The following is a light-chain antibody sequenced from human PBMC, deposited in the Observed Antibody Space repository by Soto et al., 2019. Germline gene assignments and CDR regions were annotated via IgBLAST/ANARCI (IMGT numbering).Light chain of an antibody. CDR2: GAS. CDR1: QSVSSSD. Sequence: IVLTQSPGTLSLSPGERATLSCRASQSVSSSDLAWYQQKPGQAPSLLIYGASSSATGITDRFSGSGSGTDFTLTISRLEAEDFAVYYCQQYGSSPKVTFGQGTRLEIK. J-gene: IGKJ5*01. CDR3: QQYGSSPKVT. V-gene: IGKV3-20*01.